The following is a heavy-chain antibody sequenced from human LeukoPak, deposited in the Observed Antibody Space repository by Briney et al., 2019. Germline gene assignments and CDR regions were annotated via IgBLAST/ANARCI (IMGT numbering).Heavy chain of an antibody. Sequence: KPSETLSLTCSVSGDSISGFYWSWIRQPAGKGLEWVGRIYTTGSTTYNPSLKSRVTMSVDTSKNQISLKLTSVTVADTAVYYCGSVDRGWFGVGEYWGQGTLVTVSS. CDR3: GSVDRGWFGVGEY. CDR2: IYTTGST. V-gene: IGHV4-4*07. D-gene: IGHD3-10*01. J-gene: IGHJ4*02. CDR1: GDSISGFY.